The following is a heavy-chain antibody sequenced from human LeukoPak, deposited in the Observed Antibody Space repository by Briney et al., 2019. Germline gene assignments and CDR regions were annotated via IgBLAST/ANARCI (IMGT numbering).Heavy chain of an antibody. D-gene: IGHD3-22*01. V-gene: IGHV3-64*01. J-gene: IGHJ4*02. CDR3: ARGYYYDSSGSLGDY. Sequence: GGSLRLSCAASGFTFSSYAMHWVRQAPGKGLEYVSAISSNGGSTYYANSVKGRLTISRDNSKNTLYLQMGSLRAEDMAVYYCARGYYYDSSGSLGDYWGQGTLVTVSS. CDR2: ISSNGGST. CDR1: GFTFSSYA.